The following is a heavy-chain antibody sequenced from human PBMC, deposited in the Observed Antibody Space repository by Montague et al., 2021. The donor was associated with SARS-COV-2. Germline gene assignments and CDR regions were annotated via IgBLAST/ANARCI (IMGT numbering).Heavy chain of an antibody. D-gene: IGHD1-26*01. CDR2: ISSSSSYI. Sequence: SLRLSCAASGFTFSSYSMNWVRQAPGKGLGWVSSISSSSSYIYYADSVKGRFTISRDNAKNSLYLQMNSLRAEDTAVYYCARDLGAANWGVYYGMDVWGQGTTVTVSS. CDR3: ARDLGAANWGVYYGMDV. J-gene: IGHJ6*02. V-gene: IGHV3-21*01. CDR1: GFTFSSYS.